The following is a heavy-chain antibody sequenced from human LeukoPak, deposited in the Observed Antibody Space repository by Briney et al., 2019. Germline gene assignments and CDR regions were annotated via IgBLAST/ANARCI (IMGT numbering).Heavy chain of an antibody. V-gene: IGHV4-4*02. D-gene: IGHD5-12*01. Sequence: PSETLSLTCAVSGGSIISSNWWSWVRQPPGKGLEWIGEIYHSGSTNYNPSLKSRVTISVDKSKNQFSLKLSSVTAADTAVYYYARGGYGGYSRSYWFDPWGQGTLVTVSS. CDR3: ARGGYGGYSRSYWFDP. J-gene: IGHJ5*02. CDR2: IYHSGST. CDR1: GGSIISSNW.